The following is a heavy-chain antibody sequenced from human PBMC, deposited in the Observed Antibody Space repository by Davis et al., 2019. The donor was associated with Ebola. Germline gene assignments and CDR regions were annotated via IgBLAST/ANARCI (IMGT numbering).Heavy chain of an antibody. CDR3: ARTERRLERFDY. CDR2: VYNSGST. J-gene: IGHJ4*02. Sequence: MPSETLSLTCTVSGGSASSGGHYWNWIRQPPGKGLEWIGYVYNSGSTNYNPSLKSRVTISLDTSKNQLSLKVSSVTAADTAVYYCARTERRLERFDYWGQGTLVTVSS. CDR1: GGSASSGGHY. D-gene: IGHD5-24*01. V-gene: IGHV4-61*08.